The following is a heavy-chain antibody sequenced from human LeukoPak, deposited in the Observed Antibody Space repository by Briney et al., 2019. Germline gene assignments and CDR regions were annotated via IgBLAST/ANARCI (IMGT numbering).Heavy chain of an antibody. D-gene: IGHD1-26*01. J-gene: IGHJ4*02. CDR1: GYTLTELS. CDR2: FDPEDGEA. CDR3: ATAESYGGSYD. Sequence: ASVTVSFKVSGYTLTELSMHWVRQAPGKGREWMGGFDPEDGEAIYAQKFQGRVTMTEDTSTDTAYMELSSLRSEDTAVYYCATAESYGGSYDWGQGTLVTVSS. V-gene: IGHV1-24*01.